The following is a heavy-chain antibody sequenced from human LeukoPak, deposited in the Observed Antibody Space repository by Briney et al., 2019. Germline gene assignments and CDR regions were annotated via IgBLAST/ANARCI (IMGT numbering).Heavy chain of an antibody. V-gene: IGHV4-31*03. D-gene: IGHD6-13*01. Sequence: SQTLSLTCTVSGGSISSGGYYWSWIRQHPGKGLEWIGYIYYSGSTYYNPSLKSRVTISVDTSKNQFSLKLSSVTAADTAVYYCARDGGSSWSTRNDAFDIWGQGTMVTVSS. CDR2: IYYSGST. J-gene: IGHJ3*02. CDR1: GGSISSGGYY. CDR3: ARDGGSSWSTRNDAFDI.